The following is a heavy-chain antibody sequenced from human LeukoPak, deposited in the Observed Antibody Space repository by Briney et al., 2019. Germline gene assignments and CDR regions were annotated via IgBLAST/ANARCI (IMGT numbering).Heavy chain of an antibody. D-gene: IGHD4-17*01. CDR2: INPNSGGT. V-gene: IGHV1-2*04. CDR1: GYTFTGYY. Sequence: ASVKVSCKASGYTFTGYYMHWVRQAPGQGLEWMGWINPNSGGTNYAQKFQGWVTMTRDTSISTAYMELSRLRSDDTAVYYCARGRNGDGGYYGMDVWGQGTTVTVSS. J-gene: IGHJ6*02. CDR3: ARGRNGDGGYYGMDV.